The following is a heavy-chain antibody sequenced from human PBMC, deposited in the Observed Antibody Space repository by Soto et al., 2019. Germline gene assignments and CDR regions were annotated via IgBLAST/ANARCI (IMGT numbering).Heavy chain of an antibody. CDR2: ISSRSTNI. D-gene: IGHD2-2*01. J-gene: IGHJ4*02. V-gene: IGHV3-21*06. CDR1: GFIFSGYS. Sequence: GGSLRLSCVGSGFIFSGYSMAWVRQAAGRGLEWVASISSRSTNIDYADSVKGRFSIPRDNAKNLVSLQMSSLRGEDTALYYCAKFTEPGYSSIWYYFEYWGQGTPVTVSS. CDR3: AKFTEPGYSSIWYYFEY.